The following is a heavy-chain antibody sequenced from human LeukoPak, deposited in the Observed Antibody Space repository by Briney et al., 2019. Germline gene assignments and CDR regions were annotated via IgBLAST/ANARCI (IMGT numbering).Heavy chain of an antibody. Sequence: PSETLSLTCAVYGGSFSDYYWSWIRQPPGEGLEWIGEIDHSGSTNYNPSLKSRVTISVDTSKNQFSLKLSSVTAADTAVYYCTSGSYSFYYMDVWGKGTTVTVSS. V-gene: IGHV4-34*01. CDR1: GGSFSDYY. D-gene: IGHD1-26*01. CDR3: TSGSYSFYYMDV. J-gene: IGHJ6*03. CDR2: IDHSGST.